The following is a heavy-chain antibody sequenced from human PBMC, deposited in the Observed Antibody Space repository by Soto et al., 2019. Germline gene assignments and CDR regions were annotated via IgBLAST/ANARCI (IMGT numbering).Heavy chain of an antibody. CDR2: IYYNGNT. CDR1: GGSISNHY. Sequence: QVQLQESGPGLVKPSETLSLTCTVSGGSISNHYWSWIRQPPGKGLEWIGYIYYNGNTNYNPPLKSRVTMSVDTSKNQTSLKLSSVTAADTAVYYCTRAIWYSEYWGQGTLVTASP. J-gene: IGHJ4*02. V-gene: IGHV4-59*11. D-gene: IGHD2-21*02. CDR3: TRAIWYSEY.